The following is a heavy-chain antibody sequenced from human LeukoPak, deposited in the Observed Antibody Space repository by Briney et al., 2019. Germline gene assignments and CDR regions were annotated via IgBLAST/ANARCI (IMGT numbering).Heavy chain of an antibody. J-gene: IGHJ4*02. D-gene: IGHD1-26*01. CDR3: ARWDGDY. V-gene: IGHV3-30*03. CDR2: ISYDGSNK. Sequence: GGSLRLSCAASGFTFSSYGMHWVRQAPGKGLEWVAVISYDGSNKYYADSVKGRFTISRDNSKNTLYLQMNSLRAEDTAVYYCARWDGDYWGQGTLVTVSS. CDR1: GFTFSSYG.